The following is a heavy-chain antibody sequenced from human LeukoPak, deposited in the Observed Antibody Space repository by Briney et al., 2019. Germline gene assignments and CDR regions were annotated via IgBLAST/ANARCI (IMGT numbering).Heavy chain of an antibody. CDR2: ISSSSSYT. V-gene: IGHV3-11*06. D-gene: IGHD6-19*01. Sequence: GGSLRLSCAASGFTFSDYYMSWIRQAPGKGLEWVSYISSSSSYTNYADSVKGRFTIYRDNAKNSLYLQMNSMRAEDTAVYYCARDFSGWDYYIDYWGQGTLVTVSS. CDR1: GFTFSDYY. J-gene: IGHJ4*02. CDR3: ARDFSGWDYYIDY.